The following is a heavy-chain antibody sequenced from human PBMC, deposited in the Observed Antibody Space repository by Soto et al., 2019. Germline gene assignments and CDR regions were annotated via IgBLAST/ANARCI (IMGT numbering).Heavy chain of an antibody. Sequence: SETLSLTCTVSGGSISSYYWTWIRQPPGKGLEWIGYIYYSGSTNYNPSLKSRVTISVDTSKNQFSLKLSSVTAADTAVYYCARRYGASFDYWGQGTLVTVSS. CDR2: IYYSGST. CDR3: ARRYGASFDY. D-gene: IGHD4-17*01. CDR1: GGSISSYY. V-gene: IGHV4-59*01. J-gene: IGHJ4*02.